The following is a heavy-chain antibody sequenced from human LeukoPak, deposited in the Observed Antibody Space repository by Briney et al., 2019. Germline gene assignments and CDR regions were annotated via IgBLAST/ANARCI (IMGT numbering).Heavy chain of an antibody. Sequence: GGSLRLSCTASGITFSTSAMHWVRQAPGKGLKWVAAISYDGIYKHYVDSMKGRITISRDNSKNTVYLQMNGLRAEDTAVYYCARDADSGYDLSYFDHWGQGTLVTVSS. V-gene: IGHV3-30-3*01. D-gene: IGHD5-12*01. CDR2: ISYDGIYK. CDR1: GITFSTSA. J-gene: IGHJ4*02. CDR3: ARDADSGYDLSYFDH.